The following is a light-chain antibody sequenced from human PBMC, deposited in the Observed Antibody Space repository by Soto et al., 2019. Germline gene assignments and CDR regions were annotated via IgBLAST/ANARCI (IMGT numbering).Light chain of an antibody. V-gene: IGKV3-20*01. CDR3: QQYGRSPLP. CDR2: GAS. CDR1: QSVSSSY. J-gene: IGKJ4*01. Sequence: EIVLTQSPGTLSLSPGERATLSCRASQSVSSSYLAWYQQKPGQAPRLLIYGASSRATGIPDRFSGSRSGTDFTLTISRLEPEDLAVYYCQQYGRSPLPFGGGTKVEIK.